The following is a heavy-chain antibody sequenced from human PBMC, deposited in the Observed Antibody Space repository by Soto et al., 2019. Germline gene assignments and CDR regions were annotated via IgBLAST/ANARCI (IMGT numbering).Heavy chain of an antibody. CDR2: ISYSGST. V-gene: IGHV4-59*01. Sequence: PSETLSLTCTVSGVSISSYYWTWIRQPPGKGLEWIGLISYSGSTNYNPSLKSRVTISIDTSKNQFSLNLSSVTAADTAVYYCAREHDYYGMDVWGQGTTVTVSS. J-gene: IGHJ6*02. CDR1: GVSISSYY. CDR3: AREHDYYGMDV.